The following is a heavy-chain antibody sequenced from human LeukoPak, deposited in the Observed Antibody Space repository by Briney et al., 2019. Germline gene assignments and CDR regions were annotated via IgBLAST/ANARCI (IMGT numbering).Heavy chain of an antibody. D-gene: IGHD4-17*01. Sequence: PGGSLRLSCAVSRFTFSNFWMNWVRQAPGKGLEWVANINQDGSEKYYVDSVKGRFTISRDNAKNSLYLQMNNLRGEDTAVYYCARGHYSDFDWGQGTLVTVSS. CDR3: ARGHYSDFD. V-gene: IGHV3-7*01. CDR1: RFTFSNFW. CDR2: INQDGSEK. J-gene: IGHJ4*02.